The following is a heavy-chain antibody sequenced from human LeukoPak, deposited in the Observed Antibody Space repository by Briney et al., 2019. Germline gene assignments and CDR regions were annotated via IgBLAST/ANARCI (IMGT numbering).Heavy chain of an antibody. CDR1: GFTSSTHS. CDR3: ARDLRNYYDSSGYYPNTFDD. J-gene: IGHJ4*02. Sequence: GGALRLSCAASGFTSSTHSMNWVRQAPGKGLEWVSSISSSRSFSSYADSVKGRFTISRDNAKNSLYLQMNSLRAEDTAVYYCARDLRNYYDSSGYYPNTFDDWGQGTLVTVSS. V-gene: IGHV3-21*01. CDR2: ISSSRSFS. D-gene: IGHD3-22*01.